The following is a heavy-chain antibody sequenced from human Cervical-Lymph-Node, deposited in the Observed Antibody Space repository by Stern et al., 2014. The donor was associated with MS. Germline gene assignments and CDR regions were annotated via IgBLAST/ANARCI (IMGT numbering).Heavy chain of an antibody. D-gene: IGHD3-16*01. V-gene: IGHV1-58*01. CDR1: GFTFTSSA. J-gene: IGHJ4*02. Sequence: QLVESGPEVKKPGTSVKVSCKASGFTFTSSAVQRVRQARGQRLEWIGWIVVGSGNTNYAQKFQERVTITRDMSTSTAYMELSSLRSEDTAVYYCAADPYYDYVWGSFAPPLWGQGTLVTVSS. CDR2: IVVGSGNT. CDR3: AADPYYDYVWGSFAPPL.